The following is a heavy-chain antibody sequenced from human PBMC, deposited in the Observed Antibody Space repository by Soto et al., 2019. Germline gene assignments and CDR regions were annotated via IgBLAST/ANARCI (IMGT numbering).Heavy chain of an antibody. V-gene: IGHV1-69*13. CDR1: GGTFSSYA. CDR3: ARARAWYYDFWSGYSAAYYYYRMDV. CDR2: IIPIFGTA. D-gene: IGHD3-3*01. J-gene: IGHJ6*02. Sequence: SVKVSCKASGGTFSSYAISWVRQAPGQRXEWMGGIIPIFGTANYAQKFQGRVTITADESTSTAYMELSSLRSEDTAVYYCARARAWYYDFWSGYSAAYYYYRMDVWGQGSTVTVSS.